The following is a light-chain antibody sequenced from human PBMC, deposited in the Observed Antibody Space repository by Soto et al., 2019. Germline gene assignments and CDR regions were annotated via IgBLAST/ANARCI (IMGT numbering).Light chain of an antibody. CDR3: QQYNTGPPWT. V-gene: IGKV3-15*01. J-gene: IGKJ1*01. Sequence: SCRARQSVSSNLAWYQQKFGQAPRLLIYGASTRATGIPARFSGSGSGTEFTLTISSRQSEDFAVYYCQQYNTGPPWTFDQGGEVDI. CDR1: QSVSSN. CDR2: GAS.